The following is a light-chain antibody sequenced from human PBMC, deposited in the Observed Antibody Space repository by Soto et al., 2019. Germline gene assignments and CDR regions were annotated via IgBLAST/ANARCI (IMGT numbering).Light chain of an antibody. CDR3: QSYDSSLSAVV. V-gene: IGLV1-40*01. CDR2: GNS. CDR1: SSNIGAGYD. Sequence: QSALTQPPSVSGAPGQRVTISCTGSSSNIGAGYDVHWYQQLPGTAPKLLIYGNSNRPSAVPDRFSGSKSGTSASLAITGLQAEDDADYYCQSYDSSLSAVVFGGGTKVTVL. J-gene: IGLJ2*01.